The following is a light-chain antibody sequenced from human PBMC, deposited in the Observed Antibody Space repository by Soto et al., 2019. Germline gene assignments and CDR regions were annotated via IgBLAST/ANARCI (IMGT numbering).Light chain of an antibody. Sequence: SVLTQPPSASGSPGQSVTISCTGTSSDVGGYNFVSWYQQHPGKAPQLIIYEVTKRPSGVPDRFSGSKSGNTASLTVSGLQTEDEADYYCSSYAATNNYVFGSGTQLTVL. CDR2: EVT. CDR3: SSYAATNNYV. CDR1: SSDVGGYNF. J-gene: IGLJ1*01. V-gene: IGLV2-8*01.